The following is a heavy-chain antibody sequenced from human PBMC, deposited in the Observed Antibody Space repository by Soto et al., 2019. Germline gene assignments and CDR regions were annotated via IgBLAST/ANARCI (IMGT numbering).Heavy chain of an antibody. J-gene: IGHJ4*02. CDR2: IYYSVKT. CDR3: AKNLPRTRRFDY. CDR1: GACITSTIYF. Sequence: SETLSLTFTLSGACITSTIYFWAWIRQPPGKGLEWVGSIYYSVKTRYNTSLKSLTTISVDMSRNQFSLQVSSVTAADTAVYYCAKNLPRTRRFDYWGQGTVVTVTS. V-gene: IGHV4-39*01.